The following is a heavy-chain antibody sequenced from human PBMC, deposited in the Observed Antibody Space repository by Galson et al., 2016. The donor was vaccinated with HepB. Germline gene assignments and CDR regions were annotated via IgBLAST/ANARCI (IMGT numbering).Heavy chain of an antibody. Sequence: QVQLQESGPGLVQPSQTLSLICPVSGGSISSGDYYWTWIRQPPGKGLGWIVHIAYPGTTYYSPSPKGRISMSVDTSMNQFSLKLISVTAADTAVYYCARGAPSYYFDSSAYCDNWGQGTLVTVSS. CDR3: ARGAPSYYFDSSAYCDN. J-gene: IGHJ4*02. CDR1: GGSISSGDYY. CDR2: IAYPGTT. D-gene: IGHD3-22*01. V-gene: IGHV4-30-4*01.